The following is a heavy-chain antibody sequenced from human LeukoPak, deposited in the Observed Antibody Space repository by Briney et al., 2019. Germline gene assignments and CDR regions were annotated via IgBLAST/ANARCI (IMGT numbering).Heavy chain of an antibody. CDR3: AREGYPERYFDY. V-gene: IGHV3-21*01. D-gene: IGHD2-15*01. J-gene: IGHJ4*02. Sequence: GGSLRLSCAASGFTFSSYSMNWVRQVPGKGLEWVSSISSSSSYIYYADSVKGRFTISRDNAKNSLYLQMNSLRAEDTAVYYCAREGYPERYFDYWGQGTLVTVSS. CDR1: GFTFSSYS. CDR2: ISSSSSYI.